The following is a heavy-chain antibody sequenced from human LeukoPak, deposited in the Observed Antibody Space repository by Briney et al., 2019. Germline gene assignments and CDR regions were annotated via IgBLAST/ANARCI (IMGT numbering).Heavy chain of an antibody. CDR2: THYSGST. CDR3: ARGGSNNRGYNYMED. V-gene: IGHV4-59*01. Sequence: SETLSLTCTVSGGSISSYYWSWIRQPPGKGLEWIGYTHYSGSTNYNPSLKSRVTMSVDTSKNQFSLKVTSVTAADTAVYYCARGGSNNRGYNYMEDGGKGTTVTVSS. D-gene: IGHD2/OR15-2a*01. CDR1: GGSISSYY. J-gene: IGHJ6*03.